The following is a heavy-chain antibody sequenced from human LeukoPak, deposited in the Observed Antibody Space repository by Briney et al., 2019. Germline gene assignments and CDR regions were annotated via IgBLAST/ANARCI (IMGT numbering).Heavy chain of an antibody. J-gene: IGHJ6*03. CDR2: IYSGGST. V-gene: IGHV3-53*01. CDR1: GFTVSSNY. Sequence: GGSLRLSCAASGFTVSSNYMSWVRQAPGKGLEWVSVIYSGGSTYYADSVKGRFTISRDNSKNTLYLQMSSLRAEDTAVYYCARQVGATYYMDVWGKGTTVTVSS. CDR3: ARQVGATYYMDV. D-gene: IGHD1-26*01.